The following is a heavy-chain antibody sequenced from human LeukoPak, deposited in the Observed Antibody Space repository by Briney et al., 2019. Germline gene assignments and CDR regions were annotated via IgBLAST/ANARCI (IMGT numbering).Heavy chain of an antibody. CDR3: ARDYWYSDSGPDS. CDR2: ISGSGTTI. V-gene: IGHV3-11*01. J-gene: IGHJ4*02. D-gene: IGHD2-8*02. CDR1: GFTFSSYF. Sequence: GGSLRLSCTASGFTFSSYFMAWIRQAPGKGLEWVSYISGSGTTIFYADSVQGRFTVSRDNAENSLYLQMNSLRADDTAVYYCARDYWYSDSGPDSWGQGTLVTVSS.